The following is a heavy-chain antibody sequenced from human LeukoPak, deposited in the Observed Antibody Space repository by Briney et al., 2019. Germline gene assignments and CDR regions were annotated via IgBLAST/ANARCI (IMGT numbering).Heavy chain of an antibody. V-gene: IGHV1-69*05. J-gene: IGHJ4*02. D-gene: IGHD3-22*01. CDR1: GDTFSSYG. Sequence: GASVKVSCKASGDTFSSYGLSWVLQAPGQGLEWMGRIIPISGIANYAQKFQDRVTINTDESTSTVYMELSSLRSEDTAVYYCARDLYYYDSGGPDYWGQGTLVSVSS. CDR3: ARDLYYYDSGGPDY. CDR2: IIPISGIA.